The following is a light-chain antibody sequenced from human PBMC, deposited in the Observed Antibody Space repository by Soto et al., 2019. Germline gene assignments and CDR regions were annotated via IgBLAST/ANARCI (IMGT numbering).Light chain of an antibody. V-gene: IGLV2-11*01. Sequence: QSALTQPRSVSGSPGQSVTISCTGTSSVVGGYNYVSWFQQHPGKAPKLMIYAVTERPSGVPDRFSGSKSGNTASLTISGLQAEDEADYYCCSYAGTFTYVFGTGNKVTVL. J-gene: IGLJ1*01. CDR3: CSYAGTFTYV. CDR2: AVT. CDR1: SSVVGGYNY.